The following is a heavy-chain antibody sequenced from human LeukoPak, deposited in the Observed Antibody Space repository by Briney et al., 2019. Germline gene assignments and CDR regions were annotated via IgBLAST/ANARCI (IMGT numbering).Heavy chain of an antibody. Sequence: PSETLSLTCTVSGGSISSSSYYWGWIRQPPGKGLEWIGSIYYSGSTYYNPSLKSRVTISVDTSKNQFSLKLSSVTAADTAVYYCARDHGSNSRFDPWGQGTLVTVSS. CDR1: GGSISSSSYY. CDR2: IYYSGST. J-gene: IGHJ5*02. D-gene: IGHD4-23*01. V-gene: IGHV4-39*07. CDR3: ARDHGSNSRFDP.